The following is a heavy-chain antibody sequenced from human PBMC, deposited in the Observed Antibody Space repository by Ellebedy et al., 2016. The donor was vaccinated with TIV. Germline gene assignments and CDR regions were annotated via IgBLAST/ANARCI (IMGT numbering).Heavy chain of an antibody. V-gene: IGHV4-31*03. CDR3: ARCWGSYRPLDY. J-gene: IGHJ4*02. Sequence: MPSETLSLTCTVSGGSISSGGYSWSWIRQHPGKGLEWIGNIYFSGSTYYNPPLKSRVTISVDTSKNQFSLRLSSVTAADTAVYYCARCWGSYRPLDYWGQGTLVTVSS. CDR2: IYFSGST. CDR1: GGSISSGGYS. D-gene: IGHD3-16*02.